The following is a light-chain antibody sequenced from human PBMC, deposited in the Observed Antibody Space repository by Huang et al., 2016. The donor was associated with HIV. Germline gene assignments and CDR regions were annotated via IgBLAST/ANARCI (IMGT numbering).Light chain of an antibody. CDR2: DAS. CDR1: QSINTY. CDR3: QQRSNWPPLT. J-gene: IGKJ4*01. Sequence: EIVLTQSPATLSLSPGDRATLSCRASQSINTYLAWYQQKPGQAPRLLMYDASNRAAGVPARFSGSGSGTEFTLTISSLEPEDFAVYYCQQRSNWPPLTFGGGTKVEIK. V-gene: IGKV3-11*01.